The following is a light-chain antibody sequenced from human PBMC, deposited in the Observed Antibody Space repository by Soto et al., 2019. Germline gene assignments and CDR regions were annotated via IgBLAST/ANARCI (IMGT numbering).Light chain of an antibody. Sequence: ENVLTQSPGTLSLSPGERATLSCRASQSVSSNYLAWYQQKPGQAPRLLIYGASSRATGIPDRFSGGGSGTDFTLTISRVEPEDFAVYYCQQYVTSPWRFGQGTKVEIK. CDR1: QSVSSNY. CDR3: QQYVTSPWR. J-gene: IGKJ1*01. V-gene: IGKV3-20*01. CDR2: GAS.